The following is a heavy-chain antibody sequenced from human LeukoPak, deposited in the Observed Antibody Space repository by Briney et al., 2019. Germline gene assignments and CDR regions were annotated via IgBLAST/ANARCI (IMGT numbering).Heavy chain of an antibody. CDR2: IIPIFGTA. J-gene: IGHJ4*02. CDR1: GGTFSSYA. V-gene: IGHV1-69*05. CDR3: ARDPIMITPYIDY. D-gene: IGHD3-16*01. Sequence: ASVKVSCKASGGTFSSYAISWVRQAPGQGLEWMGRIIPIFGTANYAQKFQGRVTITTDESTSTAYMELSSLRSEDTAVYYCARDPIMITPYIDYWGQGTLVTVSS.